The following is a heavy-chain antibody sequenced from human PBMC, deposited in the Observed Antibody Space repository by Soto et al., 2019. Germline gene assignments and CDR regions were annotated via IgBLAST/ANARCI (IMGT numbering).Heavy chain of an antibody. CDR3: VMVDNYVTPTPQDV. CDR1: GYIFVNYG. J-gene: IGHJ6*02. D-gene: IGHD3-16*01. CDR2: ISPYSGNT. V-gene: IGHV1-18*01. Sequence: QVQLVQSGDEVKKPGASVKVSCKASGYIFVNYGIAWVRQAPGQGLEWMGWISPYSGNTHSATKVQGRLTMTTDTSTSTAYMDLGSLTSDDTAVYYCVMVDNYVTPTPQDVWGQGTTVTVSS.